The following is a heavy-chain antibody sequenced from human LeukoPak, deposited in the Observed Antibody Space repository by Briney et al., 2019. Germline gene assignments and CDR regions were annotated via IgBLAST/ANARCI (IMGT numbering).Heavy chain of an antibody. CDR1: GFTFSSYS. V-gene: IGHV3-48*04. J-gene: IGHJ4*02. CDR3: ARDKSGSYRY. D-gene: IGHD1-26*01. CDR2: ISSSSSTI. Sequence: AGGSLRLSCAASGFTFSSYSMNWVRQAPGKGLEWVSYISSSSSTIYYADSVKGRFTISRDNAKNSLYLQMNSLRAEDTAVYYCARDKSGSYRYWGQGTLVTVSS.